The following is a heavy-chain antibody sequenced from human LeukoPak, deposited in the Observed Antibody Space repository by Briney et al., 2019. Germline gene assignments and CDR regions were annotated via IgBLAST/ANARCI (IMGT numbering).Heavy chain of an antibody. CDR2: IYYSGST. J-gene: IGHJ5*02. CDR1: GGSISSSSYY. V-gene: IGHV4-39*07. Sequence: SETLSLTCTVSGGSISSSSYYWGWIRQPPGKGLEWIGSIYYSGSTYYNPSLKSRVTISVDTSKNQFSLKLSSVTAADTAVYYCARDSPYCSSTSCYGYWFDPWGQGTLVSVSS. D-gene: IGHD2-2*01. CDR3: ARDSPYCSSTSCYGYWFDP.